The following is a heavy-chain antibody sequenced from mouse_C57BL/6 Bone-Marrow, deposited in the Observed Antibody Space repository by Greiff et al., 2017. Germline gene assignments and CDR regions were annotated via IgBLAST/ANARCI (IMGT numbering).Heavy chain of an antibody. V-gene: IGHV5-17*01. CDR2: ISSGSSTN. Sequence: EVKLVESGGGLVKPGGSLKLSCAASGFTFSDYGMHWVRQAPEKGLEWVAYISSGSSTNYYADTVKGRFTISRDNAKNTLFLQMTSLRSEDTAMYYCAGGNQRDYFDYWGQGTTLTVAS. D-gene: IGHD2-1*01. CDR1: GFTFSDYG. CDR3: AGGNQRDYFDY. J-gene: IGHJ2*01.